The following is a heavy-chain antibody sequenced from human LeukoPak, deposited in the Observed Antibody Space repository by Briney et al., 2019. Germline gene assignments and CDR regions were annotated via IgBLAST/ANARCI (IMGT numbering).Heavy chain of an antibody. D-gene: IGHD1-14*01. V-gene: IGHV1-18*01. CDR1: GYTFTNYG. CDR3: ARGGIPEPFDY. CDR2: ISANNGNT. J-gene: IGHJ4*02. Sequence: ASVKVSCKASGYTFTNYGFSWVRRAPGQGLEWMGWISANNGNTNYAQKLQGRVTMTTDTSTSTAYMELRSLRSDDTAVYYCARGGIPEPFDYWGQGTLVTVSS.